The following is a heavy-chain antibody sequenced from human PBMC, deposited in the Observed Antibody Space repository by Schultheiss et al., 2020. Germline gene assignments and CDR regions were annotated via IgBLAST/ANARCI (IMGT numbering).Heavy chain of an antibody. D-gene: IGHD3-9*01. J-gene: IGHJ6*02. Sequence: SETLSLTCTVSGGSISSGSYYWSWIRQPAGKGLEWIGRIYTSGSTNYNPSLKSRVTISVDTSKNQFSLKLSSVTAADTAVYYCARAHYDILTGPYGMDVWGQGTTVTVYS. V-gene: IGHV4-61*02. CDR2: IYTSGST. CDR3: ARAHYDILTGPYGMDV. CDR1: GGSISSGSYY.